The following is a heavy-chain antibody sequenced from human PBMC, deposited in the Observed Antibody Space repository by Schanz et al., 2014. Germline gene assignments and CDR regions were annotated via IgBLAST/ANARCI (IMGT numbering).Heavy chain of an antibody. CDR3: AKGRFGELSAFDI. D-gene: IGHD3-10*01. J-gene: IGHJ6*04. V-gene: IGHV3-64*04. Sequence: VQLVESGGGLVQPGGSLRLSCTASGFTFSIYAMHWVRQAPGKGLEYVSAISHDGYSTYYADSVKGRFTISRDNSKNSRYLQMNSLRAEDTAVYYCAKGRFGELSAFDIWGKGTTXTVSS. CDR2: ISHDGYST. CDR1: GFTFSIYA.